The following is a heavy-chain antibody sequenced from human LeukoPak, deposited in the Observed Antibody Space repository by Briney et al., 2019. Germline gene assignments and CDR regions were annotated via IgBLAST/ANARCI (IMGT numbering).Heavy chain of an antibody. CDR3: ARGRDRSKAGDH. V-gene: IGHV4-34*01. D-gene: IGHD5-24*01. CDR2: IHPSGIF. J-gene: IGHJ4*02. Sequence: PSETLSLTCAVYGGSCDDYYCSWLRQPPGKGLEWIGEIHPSGIFYYNSSLLSRVAISIDTSKSQFSLRLTSVTAADTAFYYCARGRDRSKAGDHWGQGSLVTVSS. CDR1: GGSCDDYY.